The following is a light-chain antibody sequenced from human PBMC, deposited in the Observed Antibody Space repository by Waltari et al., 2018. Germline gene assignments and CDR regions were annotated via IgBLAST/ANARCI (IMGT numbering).Light chain of an antibody. Sequence: QSALTQPASVSGSPGQSVSISCTGTSNDVGGYGYVSWYQQFPGKAPKLMIYEVSSRPSGVSSRFSGSKSGNTASLTISGLQAEDEAVYYCSSHTSTVPHVFGTGTKVTVV. V-gene: IGLV2-14*01. CDR3: SSHTSTVPHV. CDR2: EVS. J-gene: IGLJ1*01. CDR1: SNDVGGYGY.